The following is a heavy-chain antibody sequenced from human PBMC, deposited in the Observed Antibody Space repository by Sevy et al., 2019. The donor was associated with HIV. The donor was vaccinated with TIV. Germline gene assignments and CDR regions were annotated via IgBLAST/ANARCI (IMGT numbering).Heavy chain of an antibody. V-gene: IGHV1-18*01. Sequence: ASEKVSCKASGYTFTSYGISLVRQAPGQGLEWMGWISAYNGNTNYAQKLQGRVTMTTDTSTSTAYMELRSLRSDDTAVYYCARLDTAMVPFDYWGQGTLVTVSS. CDR1: GYTFTSYG. CDR3: ARLDTAMVPFDY. J-gene: IGHJ4*02. D-gene: IGHD5-18*01. CDR2: ISAYNGNT.